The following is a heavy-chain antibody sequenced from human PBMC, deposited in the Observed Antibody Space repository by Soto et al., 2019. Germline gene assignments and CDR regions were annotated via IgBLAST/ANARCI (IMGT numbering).Heavy chain of an antibody. CDR3: AKKAWELVVVAATYYWYFDL. CDR1: GFTFSSYA. Sequence: EVQLLESGGGLVQPGGSLRLSCAAAGFTFSSYAMSWVRQAPGKGLEWVSAISGSGGSTYYADSVKGRFTISRDNSENTLYLIMNSLRAEDTAVYYCAKKAWELVVVAATYYWYFDLWGRGTLVTVSS. J-gene: IGHJ2*01. CDR2: ISGSGGST. V-gene: IGHV3-23*01. D-gene: IGHD2-15*01.